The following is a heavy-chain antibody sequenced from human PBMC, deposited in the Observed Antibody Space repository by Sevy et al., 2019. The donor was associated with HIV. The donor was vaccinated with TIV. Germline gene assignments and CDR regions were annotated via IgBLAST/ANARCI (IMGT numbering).Heavy chain of an antibody. J-gene: IGHJ1*01. Sequence: GGSLRLSCAASGFTFSSYAMSWVRQAPGKGLEWVSAISGSGGSTYYADSVKGRFTISRDNSKNTLYLKMNSLRAEDTAVYYCAKDHHFCSSTSCRPEYFQHWGQGTLVTVSS. CDR2: ISGSGGST. CDR1: GFTFSSYA. D-gene: IGHD2-2*01. CDR3: AKDHHFCSSTSCRPEYFQH. V-gene: IGHV3-23*01.